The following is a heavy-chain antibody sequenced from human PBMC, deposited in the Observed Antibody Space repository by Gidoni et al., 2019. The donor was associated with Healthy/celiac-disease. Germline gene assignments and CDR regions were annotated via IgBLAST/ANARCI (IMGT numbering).Heavy chain of an antibody. CDR3: ARGGRGNYYYGMDV. V-gene: IGHV4-34*01. J-gene: IGHJ6*02. CDR1: GGSFSGYY. D-gene: IGHD1-26*01. Sequence: QVQLQQWGAGLLKPSETLSLTCAGNGGSFSGYYWSCIRQPPGKGLEWIGEINHSGSTNYTPSLKSRVTISVDTSKNQFSLKLSSVTAADTAVYYCARGGRGNYYYGMDVWGQGTTVTVSS. CDR2: INHSGST.